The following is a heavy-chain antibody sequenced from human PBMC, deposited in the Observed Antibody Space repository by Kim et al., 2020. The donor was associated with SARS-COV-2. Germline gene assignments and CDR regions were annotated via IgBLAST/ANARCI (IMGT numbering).Heavy chain of an antibody. D-gene: IGHD4-17*01. CDR2: ICGSGVST. CDR1: GFTFSSYA. V-gene: IGHV3-23*01. J-gene: IGHJ4*02. CDR3: GTVVTTVVTPFDY. Sequence: GGSLRFSCAASGFTFSSYAMSWVRQAPGKGLEWVSAICGSGVSTYSAASVKGRFTISKDTSKNTLYQQMNSLSAEATAEYYCGTVVTTVVTPFDYWGQGT.